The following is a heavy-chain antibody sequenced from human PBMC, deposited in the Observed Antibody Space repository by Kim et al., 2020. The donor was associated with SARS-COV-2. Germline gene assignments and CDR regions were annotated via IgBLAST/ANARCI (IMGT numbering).Heavy chain of an antibody. Sequence: GESLKISCKGSGYSFTSYWIGWVRQMPGKGLEWMGIIYPGDSDTRYSPSFQGQVTISADKSISTAYPQWSSLKSSDTAKYYCARLTIHDFWSGSDSWGQGALVSVS. D-gene: IGHD3-3*01. CDR1: GYSFTSYW. J-gene: IGHJ5*01. CDR2: IYPGDSDT. CDR3: ARLTIHDFWSGSDS. V-gene: IGHV5-51*01.